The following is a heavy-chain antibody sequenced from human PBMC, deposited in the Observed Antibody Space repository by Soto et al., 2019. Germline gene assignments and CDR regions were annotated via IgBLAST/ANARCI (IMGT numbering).Heavy chain of an antibody. Sequence: PGGSLRLSCAASGFTFSNAWMSWVRQAPGKGLEWVGRIKSKTDGGTTDYAAPVKGRFTISRDDSKNTLYLQMNSLKTEDTAVYYCTTAYYDSSGYSSGFFDYWGQGTLVTVSS. CDR2: IKSKTDGGTT. CDR1: GFTFSNAW. V-gene: IGHV3-15*01. J-gene: IGHJ4*02. CDR3: TTAYYDSSGYSSGFFDY. D-gene: IGHD3-22*01.